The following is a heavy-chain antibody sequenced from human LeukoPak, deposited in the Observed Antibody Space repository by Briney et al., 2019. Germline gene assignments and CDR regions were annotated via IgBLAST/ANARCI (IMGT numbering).Heavy chain of an antibody. CDR2: ISYDGSNK. J-gene: IGHJ3*02. CDR3: ARGGYYDSSGIDAFDI. D-gene: IGHD3-22*01. CDR1: GFTFSSYG. V-gene: IGHV3-30*03. Sequence: GGSLRLSCAASGFTFSSYGLHWVRQAPGKGLEWVAVISYDGSNKYYADSVKGRFTISRDNSKNTLYLQMNSLRAEDTAVYYCARGGYYDSSGIDAFDIWGQGTMVTVSS.